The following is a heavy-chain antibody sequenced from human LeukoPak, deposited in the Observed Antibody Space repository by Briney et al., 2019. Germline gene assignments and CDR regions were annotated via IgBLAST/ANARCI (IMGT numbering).Heavy chain of an antibody. V-gene: IGHV3-30-3*01. CDR2: ISYDGSNK. CDR1: GFTFSSYA. J-gene: IGHJ4*02. D-gene: IGHD3-22*01. CDR3: ATLTGGYYYDSSGYLTHSNY. Sequence: GGSLRLSCAASGFTFSSYAMHWVRQAPGKGLEWVAVISYDGSNKYYADSVKGRFTISRDNSKNTLYLQMNSLRAEDTAVYYCATLTGGYYYDSSGYLTHSNYWGQGTLVTVSS.